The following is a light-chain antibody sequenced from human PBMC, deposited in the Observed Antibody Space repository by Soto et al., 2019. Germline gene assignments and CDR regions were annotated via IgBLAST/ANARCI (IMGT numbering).Light chain of an antibody. Sequence: VTHTFRASEGVSSWLAWYQQKPGKAPKLLIYAASSLQSGVPSRFSGSGSGTDFTLTISSLQPEDSATYFCQQANSFPSFGQGTRLEI. CDR3: QQANSFPS. J-gene: IGKJ5*01. V-gene: IGKV1-12*02. CDR2: AAS. CDR1: EGVSSW.